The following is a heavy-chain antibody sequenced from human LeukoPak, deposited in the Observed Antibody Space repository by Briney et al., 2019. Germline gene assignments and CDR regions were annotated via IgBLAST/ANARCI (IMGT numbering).Heavy chain of an antibody. Sequence: GGSLRLSCAASGFTFSSYAMSWVRQAPXKGXXXXSAISGSXGSTYYADSVXGRFTLSRDSSKNTLYLQMNSLRDEDTAVYYCAKEMGEFWSGSEYWGQGTLVTVSS. CDR2: ISGSXGST. CDR1: GFTFSSYA. CDR3: AKEMGEFWSGSEY. J-gene: IGHJ4*02. D-gene: IGHD3-3*01. V-gene: IGHV3-23*01.